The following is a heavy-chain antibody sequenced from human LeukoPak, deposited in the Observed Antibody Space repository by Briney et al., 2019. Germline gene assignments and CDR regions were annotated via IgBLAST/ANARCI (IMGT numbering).Heavy chain of an antibody. CDR2: TYHSGST. V-gene: IGHV4-34*01. J-gene: IGHJ4*02. Sequence: SETLSLTCAVYGGSFSGYYWSWIRQSPGKGLEWIGETYHSGSTNYNSSLKSRLTMSIDTSKNQFSLKLSSVTAADTAVFYCARVSGWYGVDYWGQGTLVTVSS. CDR3: ARVSGWYGVDY. D-gene: IGHD6-19*01. CDR1: GGSFSGYY.